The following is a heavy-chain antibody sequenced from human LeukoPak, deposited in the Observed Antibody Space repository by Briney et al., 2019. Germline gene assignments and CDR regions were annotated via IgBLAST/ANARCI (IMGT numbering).Heavy chain of an antibody. J-gene: IGHJ4*02. D-gene: IGHD6-25*01. CDR1: GYTLTSYY. Sequence: ASVKVSCKASGYTLTSYYMHWVRQAPGQGLEWMGIINPSGGSTSYAQKFQGRVTMTRDTSTSTVYMGLSSLRSEDTAVYYCARDENEQRDFDYWGQGTLVTVSS. CDR3: ARDENEQRDFDY. V-gene: IGHV1-46*01. CDR2: INPSGGST.